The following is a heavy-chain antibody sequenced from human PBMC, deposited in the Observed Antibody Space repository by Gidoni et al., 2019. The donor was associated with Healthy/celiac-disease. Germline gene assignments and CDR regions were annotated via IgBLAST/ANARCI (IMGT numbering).Heavy chain of an antibody. Sequence: QVQLVESGGGVVQPGRSLRLSCAAAGVSLSSYGMNGGRQAPGKGLGWVAVISYDGSNKYYADSVKGRFTISRDNSKNTLYLQMNSLRAEDTAVYYCAKDGKVGRGLYSGSYNYYYGMDVWGQGTTVTVSS. CDR1: GVSLSSYG. D-gene: IGHD1-26*01. V-gene: IGHV3-30*18. CDR3: AKDGKVGRGLYSGSYNYYYGMDV. CDR2: ISYDGSNK. J-gene: IGHJ6*02.